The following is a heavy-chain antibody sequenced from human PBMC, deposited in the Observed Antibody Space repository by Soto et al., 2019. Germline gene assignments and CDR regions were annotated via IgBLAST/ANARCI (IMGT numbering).Heavy chain of an antibody. CDR1: SGSISRYY. CDR3: ARANYFDY. Sequence: QVQLQESGPGLVKPSETLSLTCTVSSGSISRYYWSWFRQPPGKGLEWIGDIYYSGSTNYNPSLXSXVXXSVATSKKQFSLRLRSVNAADTAVYYCARANYFDYWGQGTLVTVSS. V-gene: IGHV4-59*01. J-gene: IGHJ4*02. CDR2: IYYSGST.